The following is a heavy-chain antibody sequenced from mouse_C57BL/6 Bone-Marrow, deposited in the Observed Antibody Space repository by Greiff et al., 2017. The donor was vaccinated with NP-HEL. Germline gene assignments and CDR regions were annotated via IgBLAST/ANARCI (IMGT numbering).Heavy chain of an antibody. CDR1: GFTFSDYY. V-gene: IGHV5-16*01. D-gene: IGHD1-1*01. Sequence: EVKVVESEGGLVQPGSSMKLSCTASGFTFSDYYMAWVRQVPEKGLEWVANLNYDGSSTYYLNSLKSRFIISRDNAKNILYLQMSSLKSEDTATYYCARGTVVPFAYWGQGTLVTVSA. J-gene: IGHJ3*01. CDR3: ARGTVVPFAY. CDR2: LNYDGSST.